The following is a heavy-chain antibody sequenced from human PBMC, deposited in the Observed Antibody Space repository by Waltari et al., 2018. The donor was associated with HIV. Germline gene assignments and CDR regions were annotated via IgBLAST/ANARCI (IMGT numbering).Heavy chain of an antibody. CDR1: GGSFSGYY. Sequence: QVQLQQWGAGLLKPSETLSLTCAVYGGSFSGYYWSWIRQPPGKGLEWIGEINHSGSTNYNPSLKSRVTISGDTSKNQFSLKLSSVTAADTAVYYCAGGPNGDSSGYYYPRDFDYWGQGTLVTVSS. D-gene: IGHD3-22*01. CDR2: INHSGST. J-gene: IGHJ4*02. V-gene: IGHV4-34*01. CDR3: AGGPNGDSSGYYYPRDFDY.